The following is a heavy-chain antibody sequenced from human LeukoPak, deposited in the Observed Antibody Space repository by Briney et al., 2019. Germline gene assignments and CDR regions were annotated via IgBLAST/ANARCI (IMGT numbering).Heavy chain of an antibody. CDR2: VWFDGSNK. J-gene: IGHJ4*02. Sequence: GGSLRLSCAASGFTFSSNGMHWVRQAPGKGLEWVAVVWFDGSNKYYADSVKGRFTISRDNSKNTLYLQKNSLRAEDTAVYYCAREYGSVLGDYWGQGTLVTVSS. CDR3: AREYGSVLGDY. D-gene: IGHD3-10*01. V-gene: IGHV3-33*01. CDR1: GFTFSSNG.